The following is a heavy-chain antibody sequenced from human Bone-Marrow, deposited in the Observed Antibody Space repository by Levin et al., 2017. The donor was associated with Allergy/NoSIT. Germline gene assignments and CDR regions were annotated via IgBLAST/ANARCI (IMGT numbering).Heavy chain of an antibody. CDR1: GGTFSSYA. V-gene: IGHV1-69*04. CDR3: AVVVAPPHAPPSKAYYFDY. D-gene: IGHD2-15*01. J-gene: IGHJ4*02. CDR2: IIPILGIA. Sequence: PLASVKVSCKASGGTFSSYAISWVRQAPGQGLEWMGRIIPILGIANYAQKFQGRVTITADKSTSTAYMELSSLRSEDTAVYYCAVVVAPPHAPPSKAYYFDYWGQGTLVTVSS.